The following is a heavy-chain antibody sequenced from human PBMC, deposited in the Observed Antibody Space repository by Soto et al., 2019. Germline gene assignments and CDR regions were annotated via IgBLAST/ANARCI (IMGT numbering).Heavy chain of an antibody. CDR2: IKSKAVGETI. D-gene: IGHD3-10*01. V-gene: IGHV3-15*01. CDR3: GDLDGSYFGMDV. J-gene: IGHJ6*02. CDR1: NVTSW. Sequence: XVCLRLSCGASNVTSWMSGFRQAPGKGLEWVGRIKSKAVGETIDYAAPVQGRFTISRDDSKDMVYLEMNSLKIEDTAVYSCGDLDGSYFGMDVWGQRTTVTVSS.